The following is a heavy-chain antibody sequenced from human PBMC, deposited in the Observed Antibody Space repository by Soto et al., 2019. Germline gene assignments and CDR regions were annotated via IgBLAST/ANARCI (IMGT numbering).Heavy chain of an antibody. D-gene: IGHD5-18*01. CDR3: ARVRSYRYVQGYGMDA. V-gene: IGHV3-21*01. Sequence: EVQLVESGGGLVKPGGSLRLSCAASGFTFSTYSMNWVRQAPGKGLEWVSSISSSSGYIYYADSVKGRFTISIDDAKNSLSLQMNSLRAEDTAVYYCARVRSYRYVQGYGMDAWGQGTTVTVSS. CDR1: GFTFSTYS. J-gene: IGHJ6*02. CDR2: ISSSSGYI.